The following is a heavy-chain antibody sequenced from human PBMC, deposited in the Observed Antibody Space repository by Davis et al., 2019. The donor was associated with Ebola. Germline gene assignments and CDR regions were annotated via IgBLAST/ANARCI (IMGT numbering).Heavy chain of an antibody. CDR2: IYYNGDT. Sequence: PGGSLRLSCTVSGDSISSRNYYWGWIRQPPGQGLEWIGNIYYNGDTYYNPSLKSRLTMSVDTSKNQFSLRLTSVTAADTAVFYCARFRGGGYDWDSYFDYWGQGTLVTVSS. CDR1: GDSISSRNYY. V-gene: IGHV4-39*01. J-gene: IGHJ4*02. CDR3: ARFRGGGYDWDSYFDY. D-gene: IGHD5-12*01.